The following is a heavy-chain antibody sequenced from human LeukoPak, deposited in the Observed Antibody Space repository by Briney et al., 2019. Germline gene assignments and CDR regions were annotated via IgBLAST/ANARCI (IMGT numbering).Heavy chain of an antibody. J-gene: IGHJ3*02. V-gene: IGHV1-2*02. CDR1: GYTFTGYY. D-gene: IGHD2-2*01. CDR3: ARMPVALDM. CDR2: INPNSGGT. Sequence: GAPVKVSCKASGYTFTGYYMHWVRQAPGQGLEWMGWINPNSGGTNYAQKFQGRVTMTRDTSISTVYMELNRLTSDDTAIYYCARMPVALDMWGQGTRVTVSS.